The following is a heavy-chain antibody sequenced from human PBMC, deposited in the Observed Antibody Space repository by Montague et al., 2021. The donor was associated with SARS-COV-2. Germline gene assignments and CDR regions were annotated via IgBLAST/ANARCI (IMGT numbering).Heavy chain of an antibody. CDR1: GGSFSGYY. V-gene: IGHV4-34*01. CDR2: INHSGRT. Sequence: SETLSLTCAVYGGSFSGYYWSWIRQPPGKGLEWIGEINHSGRTNYNPSLNSRVTLSVDTSKNQFSLKLSSVTAADTAVYYCARGSGCSGGSCDSEWDHYYYYGMDVWGQGTTVTVSS. CDR3: ARGSGCSGGSCDSEWDHYYYYGMDV. D-gene: IGHD2-15*01. J-gene: IGHJ6*02.